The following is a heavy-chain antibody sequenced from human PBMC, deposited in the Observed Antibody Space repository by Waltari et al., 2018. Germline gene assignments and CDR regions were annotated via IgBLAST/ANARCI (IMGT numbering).Heavy chain of an antibody. CDR3: ARDAGENGYERVLFDY. CDR2: IIPIFGTA. Sequence: QVQLVQSGAEVKKPGSSVKVSCKASGGTFSSYAISWVRQAPGQGLEWMGRIIPIFGTANYAQKFQGRVTITSDKSTSTAYMELSSLRSEDTAVYYCARDAGENGYERVLFDYWGQGTLVTVSS. D-gene: IGHD5-12*01. V-gene: IGHV1-69*08. J-gene: IGHJ4*02. CDR1: GGTFSSYA.